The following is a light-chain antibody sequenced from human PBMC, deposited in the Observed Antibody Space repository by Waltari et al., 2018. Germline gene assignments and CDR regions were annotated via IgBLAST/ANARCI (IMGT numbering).Light chain of an antibody. V-gene: IGKV3-20*01. CDR1: QSLGVYY. Sequence: VLTQSPGTLSLSPGERATLSCTASQSLGVYYLAWYQQNPGQPPWLLIHDAVSRATGIPDRFSGSGSGTDFTITITRLEPEDFAVYYCQYYTSFGPGTRLDIK. CDR2: DAV. J-gene: IGKJ5*01. CDR3: QYYTS.